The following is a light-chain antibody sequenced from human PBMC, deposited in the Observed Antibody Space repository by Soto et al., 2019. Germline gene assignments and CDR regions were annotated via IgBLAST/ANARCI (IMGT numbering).Light chain of an antibody. CDR2: EVS. J-gene: IGLJ2*01. CDR1: SSDVGSHNL. V-gene: IGLV2-23*02. Sequence: QSVLTQPASVSGSPGQSITISCTGTSSDVGSHNLVSWYQQYPGKAPKLMIYEVSKRPSGVSNRFSGSKSGNTASLTISGLQAEDEADYYCCSYAGSSAYVVFGGG. CDR3: CSYAGSSAYVV.